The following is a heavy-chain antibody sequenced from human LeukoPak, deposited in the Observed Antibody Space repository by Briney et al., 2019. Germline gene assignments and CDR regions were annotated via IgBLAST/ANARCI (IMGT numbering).Heavy chain of an antibody. V-gene: IGHV3-30*18. Sequence: PGGSLRLSCAASGFTFSSYGMHWVRQAPGKGLEWVAVISYDGSNKYYADSVKGRFTISRDNSKNTLYLQMNSLRAEDTAVYYCAKGIEYGDYPNYFDYWGQGTLVTVSS. CDR2: ISYDGSNK. CDR3: AKGIEYGDYPNYFDY. CDR1: GFTFSSYG. D-gene: IGHD4-17*01. J-gene: IGHJ4*02.